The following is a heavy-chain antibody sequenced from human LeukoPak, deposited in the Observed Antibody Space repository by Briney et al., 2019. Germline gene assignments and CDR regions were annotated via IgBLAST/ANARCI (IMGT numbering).Heavy chain of an antibody. CDR2: INHSGST. V-gene: IGHV4-34*01. J-gene: IGHJ5*02. CDR1: GGSFSGYY. Sequence: PSETLSLTCAVYGGSFSGYYWSWIRQPPGKGLEWIGEINHSGSTNYNPSLKSRVTISVDTSKNQLSLKLSSVTAADTAVYYCARGGPYFVLMVYAMSSWFDPWGQGTLVTVSS. CDR3: ARGGPYFVLMVYAMSSWFDP. D-gene: IGHD2-8*01.